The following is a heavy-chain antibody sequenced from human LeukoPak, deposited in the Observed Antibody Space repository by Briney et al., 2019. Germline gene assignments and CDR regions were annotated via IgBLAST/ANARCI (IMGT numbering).Heavy chain of an antibody. CDR3: AKPISGGLAVTADWFHP. Sequence: PGGSLRLSCSGSGFTFSSYSMHWVRQAPGKGLEWFSNTNANSGTTSYAASVRGRFTISRDNSKNTLYLQVNTLRADDTATYYCAKPISGGLAVTADWFHPWGQGTLVVVSS. V-gene: IGHV3-23*01. D-gene: IGHD6-19*01. CDR1: GFTFSSYS. J-gene: IGHJ5*01. CDR2: TNANSGTT.